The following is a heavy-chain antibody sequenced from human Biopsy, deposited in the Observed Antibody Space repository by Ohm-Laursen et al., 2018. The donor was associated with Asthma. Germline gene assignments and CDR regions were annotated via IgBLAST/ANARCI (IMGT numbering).Heavy chain of an antibody. D-gene: IGHD5-12*01. CDR2: ISYDGNHK. Sequence: SLRLSCAASGFMFSSFGMHWVRQAPGKGLEWVAVISYDGNHKFYEDSVKGRFTISRDNFKNTLYLQMNSLRTEDTAVYYCAKRRGYSGHDNDYWGQGTLVIVSS. J-gene: IGHJ4*02. CDR1: GFMFSSFG. CDR3: AKRRGYSGHDNDY. V-gene: IGHV3-30*18.